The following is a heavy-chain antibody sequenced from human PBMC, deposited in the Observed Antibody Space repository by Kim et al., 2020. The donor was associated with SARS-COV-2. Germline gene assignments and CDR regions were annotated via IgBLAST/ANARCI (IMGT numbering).Heavy chain of an antibody. V-gene: IGHV1-3*01. Sequence: ASVKVFCKASGYTFTSYAMHCVRQAPGQRLEWMGWINAGNGNTKYSQKFQGRVTITRDTSASTAYMELSSLRSEDTAVYYCARVERGYYDILTGYRYGMDVWGQGTTVTVSS. CDR1: GYTFTSYA. J-gene: IGHJ6*02. CDR2: INAGNGNT. CDR3: ARVERGYYDILTGYRYGMDV. D-gene: IGHD3-9*01.